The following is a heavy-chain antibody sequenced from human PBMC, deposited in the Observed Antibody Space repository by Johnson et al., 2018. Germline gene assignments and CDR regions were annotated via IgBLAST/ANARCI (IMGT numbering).Heavy chain of an antibody. CDR2: ISGSSGGT. CDR3: AKSTVVRENDHYYFGMDV. CDR1: GFTFDDYV. V-gene: IGHV3-23*04. D-gene: IGHD3-10*01. Sequence: VQLVQSGGGLVQPGRSLRLSCAASGFTFDDYVMHWVRQAPGKGLEWVSSISGSSGGTYYADSVRGRFTISRDNSKNTLYLQMNRLRAEDTAIYHCAKSTVVRENDHYYFGMDVWGQGTTVTVSS. J-gene: IGHJ6*02.